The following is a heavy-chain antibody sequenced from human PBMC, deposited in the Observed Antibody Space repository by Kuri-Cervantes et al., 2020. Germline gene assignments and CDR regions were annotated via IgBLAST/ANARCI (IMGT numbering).Heavy chain of an antibody. D-gene: IGHD6-19*01. CDR1: GFTFSSYW. CDR2: IKQDGSEK. J-gene: IGHJ6*02. Sequence: GESLKISCAASGFTFSSYWMSWVRQAPGKGLEWVANIKQDGSEKYYVDSVKGRFTISRDNAKNSLYLQMNSLRAEDTAVYYCARRELAVAGYYYYYGMDVWGQGTTVTVSS. V-gene: IGHV3-7*01. CDR3: ARRELAVAGYYYYYGMDV.